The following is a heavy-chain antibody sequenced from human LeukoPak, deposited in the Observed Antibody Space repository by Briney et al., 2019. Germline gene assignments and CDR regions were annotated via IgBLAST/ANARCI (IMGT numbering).Heavy chain of an antibody. CDR3: ARDRSGSYWMTGKLEYYYYMDV. CDR2: IYYSGST. V-gene: IGHV4-59*01. CDR1: GGSISSYY. D-gene: IGHD1-26*01. Sequence: SETLSLTCTVSGGSISSYYWSWIRQPPGKGLEWIGYIYYSGSTNYNPSLKSRVTISVDTSKNQFSLKLSSVTAADTAVYYCARDRSGSYWMTGKLEYYYYMDVWGKGTTVTVSS. J-gene: IGHJ6*03.